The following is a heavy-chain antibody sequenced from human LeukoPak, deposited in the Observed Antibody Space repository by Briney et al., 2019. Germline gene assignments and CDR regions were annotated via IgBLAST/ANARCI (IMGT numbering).Heavy chain of an antibody. CDR3: ARLNSSSWYERYYFDY. CDR2: IKQDGSEK. D-gene: IGHD6-13*01. Sequence: GGSLRLSCAASGFTFSTYWMTWVRQAPGKGLEWVANIKQDGSEKYSVEFLKGRFTISRDNAKNSLYLQMNSLRAEDTAVYYCARLNSSSWYERYYFDYWGQGTLVTVSS. J-gene: IGHJ4*02. V-gene: IGHV3-7*01. CDR1: GFTFSTYW.